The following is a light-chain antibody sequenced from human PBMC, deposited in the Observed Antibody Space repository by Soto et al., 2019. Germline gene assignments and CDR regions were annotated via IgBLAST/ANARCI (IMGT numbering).Light chain of an antibody. V-gene: IGKV3-15*01. J-gene: IGKJ2*01. CDR1: QSVSGN. Sequence: EIVMTQSPATLSVSPGERATLSCRASQSVSGNLAWYQQRPGQAPRLLIYGASTRATGIPARFSGSGSGTEFTLTISSLQSEDFAVYYCQQYNNRPPITFGQGTKLEIK. CDR3: QQYNNRPPIT. CDR2: GAS.